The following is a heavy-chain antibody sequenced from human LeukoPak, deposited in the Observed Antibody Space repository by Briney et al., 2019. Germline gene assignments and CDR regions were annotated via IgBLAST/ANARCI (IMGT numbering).Heavy chain of an antibody. CDR3: ARFTGYSSSWYEGVGAFDI. D-gene: IGHD6-13*01. CDR1: GYSISRDYY. CDR2: IYYSGST. Sequence: SETLSLTCTVSGYSISRDYYWSWIRQPPGKGLEWIGYIYYSGSTNYNPSLKSRVTISVDTSKNQFSLKLSSVTAADTAVYYCARFTGYSSSWYEGVGAFDIWGQGTMVTVSS. V-gene: IGHV4-59*01. J-gene: IGHJ3*02.